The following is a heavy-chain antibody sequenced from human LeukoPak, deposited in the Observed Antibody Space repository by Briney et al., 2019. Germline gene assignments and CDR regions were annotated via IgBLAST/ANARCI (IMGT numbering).Heavy chain of an antibody. CDR2: INTGTGNP. J-gene: IGHJ4*02. CDR1: GYSFTSYA. D-gene: IGHD2-21*01. CDR3: ASFGAYSFDY. V-gene: IGHV7-4-1*02. Sequence: ASVKVSCKTSGYSFTSYAMNRVRQAPGQGLEFMRWINTGTGNPTYAQGFTGRFVFSLDTSVSTAYLQISTLKPEDTAVYYCASFGAYSFDYWGQGTLVTVSS.